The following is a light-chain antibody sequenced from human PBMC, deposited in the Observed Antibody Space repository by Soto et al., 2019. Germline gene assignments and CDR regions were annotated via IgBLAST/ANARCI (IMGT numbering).Light chain of an antibody. Sequence: DIQMTQSPSSVSASVGDRVTVTCRASQGIRTWLAWYQQKPGKAPKLLTSAASSLQSGVPSRFSGSGSGADFTLTISSLQPEDFATYYWQQANSFPLTFGGGTKVEIK. J-gene: IGKJ4*01. CDR2: AAS. V-gene: IGKV1-12*01. CDR3: QQANSFPLT. CDR1: QGIRTW.